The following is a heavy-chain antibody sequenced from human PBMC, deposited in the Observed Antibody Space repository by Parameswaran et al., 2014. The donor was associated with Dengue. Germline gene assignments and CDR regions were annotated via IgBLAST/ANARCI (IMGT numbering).Heavy chain of an antibody. CDR2: IYYSGST. J-gene: IGHJ3*02. Sequence: SCTVSGGSISSYYWSWIRQPPGKGLEWIGYIYYSGSTNYNPSLKSRVTISVDTSKNQFSLKLSSVTAADTAVYYCARPKLYYDFWSGYYTDDAFDIWGQGTMVTVSS. CDR3: ARPKLYYDFWSGYYTDDAFDI. D-gene: IGHD3-3*01. V-gene: IGHV4-59*01. CDR1: GGSISSYY.